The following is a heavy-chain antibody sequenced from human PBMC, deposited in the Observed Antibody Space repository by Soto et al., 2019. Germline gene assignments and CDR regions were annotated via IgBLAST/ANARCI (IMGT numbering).Heavy chain of an antibody. Sequence: PGGSLRLSCAASGFTFSSYAMHWVRQAPGKGLEWVAVISYDGSNKYYADSVKGRFTISRDNSKNTLYLQMNSLRAEDTAVYYCARDYYDSSGPTFDYWGQGTLVTVSS. J-gene: IGHJ4*02. CDR1: GFTFSSYA. CDR2: ISYDGSNK. V-gene: IGHV3-30-3*01. CDR3: ARDYYDSSGPTFDY. D-gene: IGHD3-22*01.